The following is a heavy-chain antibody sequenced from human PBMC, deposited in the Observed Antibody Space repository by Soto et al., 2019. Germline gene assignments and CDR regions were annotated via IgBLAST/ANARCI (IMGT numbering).Heavy chain of an antibody. CDR1: GYTFTSYA. CDR2: INAGNGNT. Sequence: QVQLVQSGAEVKKPGASVKVSCKASGYTFTSYAMHWVRQAPGQRLEWMGWINAGNGNTKDSQKFQVRVTISRGTSASTGYLESSSLRCKETAVYFFARTAAAAYYYFDIRCQGTLVTLSS. V-gene: IGHV1-3*01. D-gene: IGHD6-13*01. CDR3: ARTAAAAYYYFDI. J-gene: IGHJ4*02.